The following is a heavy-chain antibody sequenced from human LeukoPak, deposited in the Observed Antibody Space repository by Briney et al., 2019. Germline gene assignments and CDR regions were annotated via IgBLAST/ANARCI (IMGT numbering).Heavy chain of an antibody. J-gene: IGHJ4*02. V-gene: IGHV1-69*15. CDR1: GGTFSSYA. CDR3: ARAGYTAMGPFDY. CDR2: IIPIFGTA. D-gene: IGHD5-18*01. Sequence: EASVKVSCKASGGTFSSYAISWVRQAPGQGLEWMGRIIPIFGTANYAQKFQGRVTITADESTSTAYMELSSLRSEDTAVYYCARAGYTAMGPFDYWGQGTLVTVSS.